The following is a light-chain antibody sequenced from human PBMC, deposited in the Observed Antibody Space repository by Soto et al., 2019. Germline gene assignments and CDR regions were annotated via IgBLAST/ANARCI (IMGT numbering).Light chain of an antibody. V-gene: IGKV3-20*01. CDR2: GTS. Sequence: IVVTKCESPLSLSPGARATLSCGASQSGSSIYLHWYQQKPGQAPRPLIYGTSSRATGIPDRFSGSGTGTDFTLTISILEPEDFAMYYCQQYNNWTPWTFGQGTKVDIK. CDR3: QQYNNWTPWT. J-gene: IGKJ1*01. CDR1: QSGSSIY.